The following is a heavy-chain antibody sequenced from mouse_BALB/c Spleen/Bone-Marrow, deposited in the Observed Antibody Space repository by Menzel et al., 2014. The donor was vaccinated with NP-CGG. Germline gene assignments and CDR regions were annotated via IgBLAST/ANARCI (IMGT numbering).Heavy chain of an antibody. CDR3: RCYDYTMDY. Sequence: GSELVRPGASVKQSCKASGYTFTSYWIHWVKQRPGQGLEWIGNIYPGSGTINYDEKFKNKATLTVDTSSSIAYMQLSSLTSEDSAVYYCRCYDYTMDYWGQGTSVTVSS. J-gene: IGHJ4*01. CDR1: GYTFTSYW. CDR2: IYPGSGTI. D-gene: IGHD1-1*01. V-gene: IGHV1S22*01.